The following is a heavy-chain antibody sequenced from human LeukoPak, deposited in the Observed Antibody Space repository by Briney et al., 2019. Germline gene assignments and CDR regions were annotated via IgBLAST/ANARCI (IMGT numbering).Heavy chain of an antibody. J-gene: IGHJ6*03. V-gene: IGHV4-4*07. CDR3: ARGPGVFGRIWYMDV. Sequence: SETLSLTCSVSGDSTIYNYWSWIRQPAGKGLEWIGRIFSDGKINYSPSLESRVTMSVDNAKNQFSLRPSSVTAADTAVYYCARGPGVFGRIWYMDVWGRGTTVSVSS. CDR1: GDSTIYNY. D-gene: IGHD1-26*01. CDR2: IFSDGKI.